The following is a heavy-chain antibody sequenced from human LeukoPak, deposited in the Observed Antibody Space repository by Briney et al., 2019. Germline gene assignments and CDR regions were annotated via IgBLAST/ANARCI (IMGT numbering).Heavy chain of an antibody. CDR2: INSDGSST. D-gene: IGHD6-19*01. Sequence: GGSLRLSCAASGFIFSSYWMHWVRQAPGKGLVWVSRINSDGSSTSYADSVKGRFTISRDNAKNTLYLQMNSLRAEDTAVYYCARAPYSSGSDYWGQGTLVTVSS. V-gene: IGHV3-74*01. CDR3: ARAPYSSGSDY. J-gene: IGHJ4*02. CDR1: GFIFSSYW.